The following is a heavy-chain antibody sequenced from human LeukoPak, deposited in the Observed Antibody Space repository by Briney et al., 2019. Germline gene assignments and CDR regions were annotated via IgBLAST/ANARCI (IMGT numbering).Heavy chain of an antibody. V-gene: IGHV1-69*05. D-gene: IGHD3-10*01. CDR1: GGTFSSYA. CDR3: AREADGSGSYYPYYYYMDV. CDR2: IIPIFGTA. J-gene: IGHJ6*03. Sequence: GASVKVSCKASGGTFSSYAISWVRQAPGQGLEWMGGIIPIFGTANYAQKFQGRVTITTDESTSTAYMELSSLRSEDTAVYYCAREADGSGSYYPYYYYMDVWGKGTTVTVS.